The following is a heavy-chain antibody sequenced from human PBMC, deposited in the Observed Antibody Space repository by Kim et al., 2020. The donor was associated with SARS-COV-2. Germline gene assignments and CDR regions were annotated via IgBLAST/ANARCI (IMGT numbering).Heavy chain of an antibody. CDR1: GGSISSSSYY. Sequence: SETLSLTCTVSGGSISSSSYYWGWIRQPPGKGLEWIGSIYYSGSTYYNPSLKSRVTISVDTSKNQFSLKLSSVTAADTAVYYCARLALWFGELLDRDYYYYGMDVWGQGTTVTVSS. J-gene: IGHJ6*02. V-gene: IGHV4-39*01. CDR2: IYYSGST. D-gene: IGHD3-10*01. CDR3: ARLALWFGELLDRDYYYYGMDV.